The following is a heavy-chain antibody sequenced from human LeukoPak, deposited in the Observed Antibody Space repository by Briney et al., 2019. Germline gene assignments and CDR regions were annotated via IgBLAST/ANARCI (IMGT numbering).Heavy chain of an antibody. CDR1: GGSISNYY. CDR2: FYYSGST. D-gene: IGHD1-26*01. V-gene: IGHV4-39*01. Sequence: SETLSLTCTVSGGSISNYYWGWIRQPPGKGLEWIGRFYYSGSTYYNPSLTCRVTISVDTSKNQFSLKLTSVTAADTAVYYCARGLGATTALASDYWGQGTLVTVSS. J-gene: IGHJ4*02. CDR3: ARGLGATTALASDY.